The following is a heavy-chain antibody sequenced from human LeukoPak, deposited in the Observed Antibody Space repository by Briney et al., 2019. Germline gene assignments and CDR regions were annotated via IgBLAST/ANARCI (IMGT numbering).Heavy chain of an antibody. CDR3: DRQSDSSGYIHT. J-gene: IGHJ4*02. V-gene: IGHV4-39*01. D-gene: IGHD3-22*01. CDR2: ISYSGRT. CDR1: GGSISSSTYY. Sequence: PETLSLTCTVPGGSISSSTYYWGWIRQPPGKGLEWIGSISYSGRTYYTPSLKSRVTTSVDTSKNQFSLRLSSVTAADTAVYYGDRQSDSSGYIHTWGQGTLVTVSS.